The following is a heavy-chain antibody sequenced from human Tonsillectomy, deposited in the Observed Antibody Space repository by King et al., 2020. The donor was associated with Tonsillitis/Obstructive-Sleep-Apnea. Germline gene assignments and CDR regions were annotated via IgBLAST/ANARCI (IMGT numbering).Heavy chain of an antibody. V-gene: IGHV4-39*01. CDR3: ARRSLPIEAGGRFDS. CDR2: IYYSGNT. Sequence: QLQESGPGLVQPSETLSLTCTVSAGSISSGSYYWAWIRQPPGKGLEWIGSIYYSGNTYYNPSLKSRVTLSADTSKNQFSLKLSSMTASDTAVYYCARRSLPIEAGGRFDSWGQGTLVTVSS. J-gene: IGHJ4*02. D-gene: IGHD4-23*01. CDR1: AGSISSGSYY.